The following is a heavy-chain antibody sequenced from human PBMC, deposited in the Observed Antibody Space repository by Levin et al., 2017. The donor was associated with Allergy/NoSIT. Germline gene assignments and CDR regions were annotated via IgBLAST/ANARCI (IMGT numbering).Heavy chain of an antibody. Sequence: GESLKISCKTSGYTFSGYYIHWVRQAPGQGLEWMGWINPNSGGTKYAQKFQGRVTMTRDTSIRTAYMELNRLTSDDTAVYYCARDLMLFGQLTFWFDPWGQGTLVIISS. J-gene: IGHJ5*02. D-gene: IGHD3-10*02. CDR1: GYTFSGYY. V-gene: IGHV1-2*02. CDR2: INPNSGGT. CDR3: ARDLMLFGQLTFWFDP.